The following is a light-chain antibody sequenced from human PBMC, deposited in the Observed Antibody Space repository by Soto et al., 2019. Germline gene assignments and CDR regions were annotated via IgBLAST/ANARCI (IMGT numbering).Light chain of an antibody. J-gene: IGKJ1*01. V-gene: IGKV1-5*03. CDR1: QTISSW. CDR3: QHSNSYSEP. Sequence: IQMTQSPSTLSGSVGDRVAITCRASQTISSWLAWYQQKPGKAPKLLIYKASTLKSGVPSRFSGSGSGTEFTLTISSLQPDDFATYYCQHSNSYSEPFGQGTKVDIK. CDR2: KAS.